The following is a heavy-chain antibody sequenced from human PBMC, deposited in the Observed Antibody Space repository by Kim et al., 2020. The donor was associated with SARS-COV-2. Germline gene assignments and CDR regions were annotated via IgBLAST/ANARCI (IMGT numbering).Heavy chain of an antibody. V-gene: IGHV4-59*01. Sequence: SETLSLTCTVSGGSISSYYWSWIRQPPGKGLEWIGYIYYSGSTNYNPSLKSRVTISVDTSKNQFSLKLSSVTAADTAVYYYARGGIGYCSSISCYEWYF. CDR2: IYYSGST. J-gene: IGHJ2*01. CDR3: ARGGIGYCSSISCYEWYF. CDR1: GGSISSYY. D-gene: IGHD2-2*01.